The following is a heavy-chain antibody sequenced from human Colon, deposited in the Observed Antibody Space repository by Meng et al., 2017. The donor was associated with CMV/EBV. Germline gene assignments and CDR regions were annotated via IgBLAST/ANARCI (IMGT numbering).Heavy chain of an antibody. D-gene: IGHD6-6*01. CDR1: GFTFSSYW. J-gene: IGHJ4*02. CDR3: ARDSIAARPHYFDY. Sequence: GESLKISCAASGFTFSSYWMSWVRQAPGKGLEWMANIKQDGSEKYYVDSVKGRFTISRDNAKNSLYLQMNSLRAEDTAVYYCARDSIAARPHYFDYWGQGTLVTVSS. V-gene: IGHV3-7*01. CDR2: IKQDGSEK.